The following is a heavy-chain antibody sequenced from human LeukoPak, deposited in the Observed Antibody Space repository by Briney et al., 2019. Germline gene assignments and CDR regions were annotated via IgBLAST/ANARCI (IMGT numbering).Heavy chain of an antibody. CDR2: ISSNGGST. CDR3: ARDHGSGYLVGDYFFDY. CDR1: GFTFSTYL. J-gene: IGHJ4*02. D-gene: IGHD3-22*01. Sequence: GGSLRLSCAASGFTFSTYLMSWVRQAPGKGLEYVSAISSNGGSTYYANSVKGRFTISRDNSKNTLYLQMGSLRAEDMAVYYCARDHGSGYLVGDYFFDYWGQGTLVTVSS. V-gene: IGHV3-64*01.